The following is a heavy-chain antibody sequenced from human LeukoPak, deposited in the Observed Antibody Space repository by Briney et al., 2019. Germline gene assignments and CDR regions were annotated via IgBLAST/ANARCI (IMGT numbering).Heavy chain of an antibody. J-gene: IGHJ4*02. CDR1: GFSLGTYG. CDR2: INWNGAST. D-gene: IGHD6-19*01. V-gene: IGHV3-20*04. CDR3: ARGPSGWYYFED. Sequence: GGSLRLSCAAYGFSLGTYGMSWVSHVPGKGREWVCGINWNGASTVYAHSVNRPFTISRDNAKNSLYLQMNSLRAEDTALYYCARGPSGWYYFEDWGQGTLVTVSS.